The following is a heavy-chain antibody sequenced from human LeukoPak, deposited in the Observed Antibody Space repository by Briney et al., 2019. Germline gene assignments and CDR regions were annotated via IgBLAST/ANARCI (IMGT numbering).Heavy chain of an antibody. J-gene: IGHJ4*02. D-gene: IGHD3-22*01. CDR3: ARAGYYDSSGYNDY. V-gene: IGHV4-59*01. CDR2: IYYSGST. CDR1: GGSISSYY. Sequence: SETLSLTCTVSGGSISSYYWSWIRQPPGKGLEWIGYIYYSGSTNYNPSLKSRVTISVDTSKNQFSLKLSSVTAADTAVYYCARAGYYDSSGYNDYWGQGTLVTVSS.